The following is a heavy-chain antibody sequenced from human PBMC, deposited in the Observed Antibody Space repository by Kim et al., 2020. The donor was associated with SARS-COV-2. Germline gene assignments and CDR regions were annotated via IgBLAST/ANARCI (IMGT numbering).Heavy chain of an antibody. D-gene: IGHD5-12*01. Sequence: GGSLRLSCAASGFTVSSNYMNWVRQAPGKGLEWVSVIYIGGSTYYAESAKSRCTISRDNSKNTLYLQMNTLRADDTAVYYCARVLSGFQYYFDFWGQGTLVTVSS. CDR1: GFTVSSNY. V-gene: IGHV3-53*01. J-gene: IGHJ4*02. CDR2: IYIGGST. CDR3: ARVLSGFQYYFDF.